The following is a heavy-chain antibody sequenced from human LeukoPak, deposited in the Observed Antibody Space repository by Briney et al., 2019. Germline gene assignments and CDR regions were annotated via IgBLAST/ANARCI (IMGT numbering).Heavy chain of an antibody. Sequence: WASVKVSCKASGYSFTGYYMHWVRQAPGQGLEWMGWINPNSGGTNYAQKFQGRVTMTRDASISTAYMELSRLRSDDTAVYYCASPGNDGPGYYYYGMDVWGQGTTVTVSS. CDR2: INPNSGGT. J-gene: IGHJ6*02. D-gene: IGHD4-23*01. V-gene: IGHV1-2*02. CDR3: ASPGNDGPGYYYYGMDV. CDR1: GYSFTGYY.